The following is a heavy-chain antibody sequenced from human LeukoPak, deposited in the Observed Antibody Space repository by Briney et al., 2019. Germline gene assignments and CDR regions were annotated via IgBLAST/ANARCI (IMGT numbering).Heavy chain of an antibody. CDR1: GFTFSSYG. Sequence: GGSLRLSCAASGFTFSSYGMHWVRQAPGKGLEWVAVIWYDGSNKYYADSVKGRFTISRDNSKNTLYLQMNSPRAEDTAVYYCARDHKVTVAATSYFDYWGQGTLVTVSS. D-gene: IGHD2-15*01. J-gene: IGHJ4*02. CDR3: ARDHKVTVAATSYFDY. V-gene: IGHV3-33*01. CDR2: IWYDGSNK.